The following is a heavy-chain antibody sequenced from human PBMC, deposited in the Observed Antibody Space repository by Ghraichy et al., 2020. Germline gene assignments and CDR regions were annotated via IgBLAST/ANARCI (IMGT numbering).Heavy chain of an antibody. CDR3: ASHWGQPGIDWYFDL. V-gene: IGHV4-59*08. CDR2: IYYSGST. J-gene: IGHJ2*01. D-gene: IGHD1-14*01. Sequence: SETLSLTCTVSGGSISSYYWSWIRQPPGKGLEWIGYIYYSGSTNYNPSLKSRVTISVDTSKNQFSLKLSSVTAADTAVYYCASHWGQPGIDWYFDLWGRGTLVTVSS. CDR1: GGSISSYY.